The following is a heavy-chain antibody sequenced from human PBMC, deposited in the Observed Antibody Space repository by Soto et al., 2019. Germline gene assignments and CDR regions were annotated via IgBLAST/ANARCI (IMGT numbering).Heavy chain of an antibody. Sequence: ASVKVSCKASGYTFTGYYMHWVRQAPGQGLEWMGWINPNSGGTNYAQKFQGWVTMTRDTSISTVYMELNRLKSDDTAVYYCARDKGNSDFDYWGQGTLVTVPQ. CDR2: INPNSGGT. J-gene: IGHJ4*02. V-gene: IGHV1-2*04. CDR1: GYTFTGYY. D-gene: IGHD4-4*01. CDR3: ARDKGNSDFDY.